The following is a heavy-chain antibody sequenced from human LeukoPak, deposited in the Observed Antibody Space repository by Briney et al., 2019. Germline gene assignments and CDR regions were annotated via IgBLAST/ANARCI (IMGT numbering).Heavy chain of an antibody. V-gene: IGHV3-30*03. J-gene: IGHJ4*02. Sequence: PGRSLRLSCAASGFTFSSYGMHWVRQAPGKGLEWVAVISYDGSNKYYADSVKGRFTISRDNSKNTLYLQMNSLRAEDTAVYYCASSRFDWLPYFEYWGQGTLVTVSS. CDR2: ISYDGSNK. D-gene: IGHD3-9*01. CDR1: GFTFSSYG. CDR3: ASSRFDWLPYFEY.